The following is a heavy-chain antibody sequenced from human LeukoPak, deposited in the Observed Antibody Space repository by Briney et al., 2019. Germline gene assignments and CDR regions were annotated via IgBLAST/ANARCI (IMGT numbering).Heavy chain of an antibody. CDR3: AKDWYYDFWSGYSN. CDR2: ISGSGGSA. V-gene: IGHV3-23*01. CDR1: GFTFSSYA. J-gene: IGHJ4*02. D-gene: IGHD3-3*01. Sequence: GGSLRLSCAASGFTFSSYAMSWVRQAPGKGLEWVSAISGSGGSAYYADSVKGRFTISRDNSKNTLYLQMNSLRAEDTAVYYCAKDWYYDFWSGYSNWGQGTLVTVSS.